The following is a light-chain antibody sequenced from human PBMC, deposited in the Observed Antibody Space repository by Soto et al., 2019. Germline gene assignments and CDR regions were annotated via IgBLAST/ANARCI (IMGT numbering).Light chain of an antibody. J-gene: IGKJ2*01. CDR2: GAS. V-gene: IGKV3-20*01. Sequence: EIVLTQSPGTLSLSLGDRATLSCRTSQSVSSSYLAWYQQKPGQAPRLLIYGASRRATGIPDRFSGSGSGTDFTLTISRLEPEDFAVYFCQQYASSSYPFGQGTKLEIK. CDR1: QSVSSSY. CDR3: QQYASSSYP.